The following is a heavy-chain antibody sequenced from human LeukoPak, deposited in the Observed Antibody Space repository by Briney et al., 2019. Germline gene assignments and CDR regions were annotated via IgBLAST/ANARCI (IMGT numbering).Heavy chain of an antibody. V-gene: IGHV4-59*08. D-gene: IGHD1-26*01. CDR1: GGSITNYY. J-gene: IGHJ4*02. Sequence: PSETLSLTSTVSGGSITNYYRGGSRQPLGKGRGWIGEIYYSGNTNYNPSLKSRVTISVDTSKNPFSLWLSSVTAADTAVYYCARPRYSGSYYSDYWGQGTLVTVSS. CDR2: IYYSGNT. CDR3: ARPRYSGSYYSDY.